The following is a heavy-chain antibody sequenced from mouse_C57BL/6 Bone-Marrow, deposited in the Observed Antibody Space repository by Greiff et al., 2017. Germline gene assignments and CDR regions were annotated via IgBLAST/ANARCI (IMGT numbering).Heavy chain of an antibody. CDR1: GYTFTSYW. CDR2: IHPNSGST. D-gene: IGHD3-2*02. Sequence: VQLQQPGAELVKPGASVKLSCKASGYTFTSYWMHWVKQRPGQGLEWIGMIHPNSGSTNYNEKFKSQATLTVDKSSSTAYMQLSSLTSEDSAVYYCARRQLRPRGDYFDYWGQGTTLTVSS. V-gene: IGHV1-64*01. CDR3: ARRQLRPRGDYFDY. J-gene: IGHJ2*01.